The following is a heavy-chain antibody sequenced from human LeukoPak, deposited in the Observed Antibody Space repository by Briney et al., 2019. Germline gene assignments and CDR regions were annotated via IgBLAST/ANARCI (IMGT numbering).Heavy chain of an antibody. CDR1: GGSFSGYY. Sequence: SETLSLTCAVYGGSFSGYYWSWIRQPPGKGLEWIGEINHSGSTNYNPSLKSRVTISVDTSKNQFSLKLSSVTAADTAVYYRARGRGSSSSGYYYYYMDVWGKGTTVTVSS. J-gene: IGHJ6*03. V-gene: IGHV4-34*01. CDR2: INHSGST. CDR3: ARGRGSSSSGYYYYYMDV. D-gene: IGHD6-6*01.